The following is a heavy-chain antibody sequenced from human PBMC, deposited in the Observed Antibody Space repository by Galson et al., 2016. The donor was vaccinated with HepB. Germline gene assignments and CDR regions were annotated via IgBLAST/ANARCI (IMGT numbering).Heavy chain of an antibody. CDR2: IKQDGSEK. CDR3: AKDRNTVVTYGMDV. V-gene: IGHV3-7*03. D-gene: IGHD4-23*01. J-gene: IGHJ6*02. Sequence: SLRLSCAASGFTFSSYSMTWVRQAPGKGLEWVANIKQDGSEKYYVDSVKGRFTISRDNAKNSLYLQMNSLRAEDTAVYYCAKDRNTVVTYGMDVWGQGTTVTVSS. CDR1: GFTFSSYS.